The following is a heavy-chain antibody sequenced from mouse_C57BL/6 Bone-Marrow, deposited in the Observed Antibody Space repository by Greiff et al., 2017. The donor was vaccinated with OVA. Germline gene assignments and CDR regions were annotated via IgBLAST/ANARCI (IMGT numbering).Heavy chain of an antibody. CDR2: ISAGGSYT. V-gene: IGHV5-4*01. D-gene: IGHD2-5*01. J-gene: IGHJ1*03. Sequence: DVMLVESGGGLVKPGGSLKLSCAASGFTFSSYAMSWVRQTPEKRLEWVATISAGGSYTYYPDNVKGRFTFTRDNAQNNLYLQMSHLKSEDADMYDCEREEDSNYGGWYFDDWGTGTTVTVSS. CDR1: GFTFSSYA. CDR3: EREEDSNYGGWYFDD.